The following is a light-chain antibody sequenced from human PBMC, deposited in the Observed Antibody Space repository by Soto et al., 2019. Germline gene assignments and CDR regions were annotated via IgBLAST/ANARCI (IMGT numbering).Light chain of an antibody. V-gene: IGKV1-39*01. Sequence: DIQMTQSPFSLSASVGDRVTITCRASQSISSYLNWYQQKPGKAPNLLIYTASSLQSGVPSRFSGSGSGTDFTLTISSLQPEDFATYYCQQSYSTPWTFGQGTKVDI. CDR2: TAS. CDR3: QQSYSTPWT. J-gene: IGKJ1*01. CDR1: QSISSY.